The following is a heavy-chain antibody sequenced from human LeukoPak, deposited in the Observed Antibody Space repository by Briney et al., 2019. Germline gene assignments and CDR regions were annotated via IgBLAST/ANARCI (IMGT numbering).Heavy chain of an antibody. CDR2: ISYDGSNK. CDR3: ARYRPGAVDC. Sequence: GGSLRLSCAASGFTFSSYAMHWVRQAPGKGLEWVAVISYDGSNKYYADSVKGRFTISRDNSKNTLYLQMNSLRAEDTAVYYCARYRPGAVDCWGQGTLVTVSS. CDR1: GFTFSSYA. D-gene: IGHD6-13*01. V-gene: IGHV3-30-3*01. J-gene: IGHJ4*02.